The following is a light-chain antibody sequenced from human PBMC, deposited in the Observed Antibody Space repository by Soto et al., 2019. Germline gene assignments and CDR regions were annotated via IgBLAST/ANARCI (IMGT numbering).Light chain of an antibody. V-gene: IGKV3-15*01. CDR3: QQYANSPPWT. J-gene: IGKJ1*01. Sequence: EIVMTQSPATLSVSPGERATLSCGASQSVGSALAWYQQKPGQAPRLLIYSASNRATGIPARFSGSGSGTEFTLTISSLQSEDFAVDHCQQYANSPPWTFGQGTKVEVK. CDR1: QSVGSA. CDR2: SAS.